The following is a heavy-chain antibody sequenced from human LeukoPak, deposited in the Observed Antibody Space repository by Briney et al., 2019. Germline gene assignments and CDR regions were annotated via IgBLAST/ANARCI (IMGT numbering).Heavy chain of an antibody. CDR1: GVSISSSY. Sequence: PSETLSLTCTVSGVSISSSYWSWIRQPPGKRLEWIWDIYYSGSTNSNPSLKSRGTISADTSKNQFSLKLNSVTAADTAVYYCVRGNYDSRGYSNAFDIWGQGAMVTVSS. V-gene: IGHV4-59*01. D-gene: IGHD3-22*01. CDR2: IYYSGST. J-gene: IGHJ3*02. CDR3: VRGNYDSRGYSNAFDI.